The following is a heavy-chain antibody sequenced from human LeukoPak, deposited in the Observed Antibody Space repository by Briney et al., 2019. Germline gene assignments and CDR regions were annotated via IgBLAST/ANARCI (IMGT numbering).Heavy chain of an antibody. CDR1: GFTFDDYA. CDR3: AKDRSSGGRYDAFDI. V-gene: IGHV3-9*01. J-gene: IGHJ3*02. D-gene: IGHD2-15*01. CDR2: ISWNSGSI. Sequence: GRSLRLSCAASGFTFDDYAMHWVRQAPGKGLEWVSGISWNSGSIGYADSVKGRFTISRDNAKNSLYLQMNSLRAEDTALYYCAKDRSSGGRYDAFDIWGQGTMVTVSS.